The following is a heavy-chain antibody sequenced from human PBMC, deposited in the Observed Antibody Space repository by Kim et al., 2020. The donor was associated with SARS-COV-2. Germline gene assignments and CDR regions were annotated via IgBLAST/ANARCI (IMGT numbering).Heavy chain of an antibody. CDR1: GYSFPSYW. CDR2: IYPSDSDT. V-gene: IGHV5-51*01. Sequence: GESLKISCKGSGYSFPSYWIGWVRQMPGKGLEWMGVIYPSDSDTRYSPSFHGQVTISADKSISTAYLQWSSLKASYTAMYYCARRSWGCGSDDWYFDFWGRGTLVTVSS. CDR3: ARRSWGCGSDDWYFDF. J-gene: IGHJ2*01. D-gene: IGHD3-16*01.